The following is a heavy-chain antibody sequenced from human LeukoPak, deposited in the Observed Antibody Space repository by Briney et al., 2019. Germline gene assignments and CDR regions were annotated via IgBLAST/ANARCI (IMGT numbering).Heavy chain of an antibody. J-gene: IGHJ5*02. V-gene: IGHV4-61*05. CDR2: IYYSGST. CDR1: GGSISSSSYY. D-gene: IGHD1-26*01. CDR3: ARHSIDVSPLVATLTWFDP. Sequence: SSETLSLTCTVSGGSISSSSYYWGWIRQPPGKGLEWIGYIYYSGSTNYNPSLKSRVTISVDTSKTQFSLKLTSVTAADTAVYYCARHSIDVSPLVATLTWFDPWGQGTLVTVSS.